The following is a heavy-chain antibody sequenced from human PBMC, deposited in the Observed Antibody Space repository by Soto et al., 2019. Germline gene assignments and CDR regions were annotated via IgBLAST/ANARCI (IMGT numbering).Heavy chain of an antibody. CDR1: GGSFSSYY. V-gene: IGHV4-39*01. CDR3: ARRGTTVVTPSDY. CDR2: IYYSGST. Sequence: SETLSLTCAVYGGSFSSYYWGWIRQPPGKGLEWIGSIYYSGSTYYNPSLKSRVTISVDTSKNQFSLKLSSVTAADTAVYYCARRGTTVVTPSDYWGQGTLVTVSS. J-gene: IGHJ4*02. D-gene: IGHD4-17*01.